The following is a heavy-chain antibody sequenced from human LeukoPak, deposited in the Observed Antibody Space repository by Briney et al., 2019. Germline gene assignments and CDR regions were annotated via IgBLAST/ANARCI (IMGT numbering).Heavy chain of an antibody. Sequence: SETLSLTCAVYGGPFSGYYWSWIRQPPGKGLEWIGEINHSGSTNYNPSLKSRVTISVDTSKNQFSLKLSSVTAADTAVYYCAVAQWLVLDYWGQGTLVTVSS. V-gene: IGHV4-34*01. CDR2: INHSGST. CDR3: AVAQWLVLDY. CDR1: GGPFSGYY. J-gene: IGHJ4*02. D-gene: IGHD6-19*01.